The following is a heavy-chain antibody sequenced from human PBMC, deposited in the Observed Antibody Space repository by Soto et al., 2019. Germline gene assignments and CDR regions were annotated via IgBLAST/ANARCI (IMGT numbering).Heavy chain of an antibody. Sequence: QVQVMQSGAEVKKPGDSVKVSCKTSGYIFSDYGINWVRQAPGQGLEWMGWISGYSGNANLAQKFQGRVTMTPDKSKSTSSMELRRLRSDETAVYYCAKRTSGTTWGESDYWGQGTLVTVSS. CDR2: ISGYSGNA. CDR1: GYIFSDYG. D-gene: IGHD4-17*01. J-gene: IGHJ4*02. V-gene: IGHV1-18*04. CDR3: AKRTSGTTWGESDY.